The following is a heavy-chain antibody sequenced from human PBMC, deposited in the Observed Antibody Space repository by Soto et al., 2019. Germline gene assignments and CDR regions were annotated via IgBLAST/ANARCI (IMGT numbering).Heavy chain of an antibody. CDR2: ISSSSSSI. CDR3: ARDNGNGYSLEYYYGMDV. D-gene: IGHD5-18*01. V-gene: IGHV3-21*01. J-gene: IGHJ6*02. CDR1: GFTFSSYS. Sequence: GGSLRLSCAASGFTFSSYSMNWVRQAPGKGLEWVSSISSSSSSIYYADSVKGRFTISRDNAKNSMFLQMNSLRAEDTAVYYCARDNGNGYSLEYYYGMDVWGQGTTVTVSS.